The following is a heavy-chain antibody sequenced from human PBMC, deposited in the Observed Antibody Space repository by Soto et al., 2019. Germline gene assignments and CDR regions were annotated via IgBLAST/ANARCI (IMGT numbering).Heavy chain of an antibody. D-gene: IGHD5-12*01. Sequence: GGSLRLSCAASGFTFSDHYMDWVRQAPGKGLEWVGRTRNKANSYTTEYAASVKGRFTISRDDSKNSLYLQMNSLKTEDTAVYYCAGGRDGYNYYFDYWGQGTLVTVSS. CDR2: TRNKANSYTT. CDR3: AGGRDGYNYYFDY. CDR1: GFTFSDHY. J-gene: IGHJ4*02. V-gene: IGHV3-72*01.